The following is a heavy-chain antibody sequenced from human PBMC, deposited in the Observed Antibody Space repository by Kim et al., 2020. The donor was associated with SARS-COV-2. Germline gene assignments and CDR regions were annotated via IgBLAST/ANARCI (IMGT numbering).Heavy chain of an antibody. J-gene: IGHJ6*02. D-gene: IGHD6-19*01. V-gene: IGHV4-4*02. CDR1: GGSISSSNW. Sequence: SETLSLTCAVSGGSISSSNWWSWVRQPPGKGLEWIGEIYHSGSTNYNPSLKSRVTISVDKSKNQFSPKLSSVTAADTAVYYCARAYSSGWYGHYYYGMDVWGQGNAVTVSS. CDR2: IYHSGST. CDR3: ARAYSSGWYGHYYYGMDV.